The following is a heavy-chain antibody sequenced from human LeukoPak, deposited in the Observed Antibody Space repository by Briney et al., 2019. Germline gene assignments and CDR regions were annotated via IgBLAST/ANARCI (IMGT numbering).Heavy chain of an antibody. CDR3: TSLQPFRYYGSGRAEFDP. CDR2: IRSKANSYAT. V-gene: IGHV3-73*01. J-gene: IGHJ5*02. Sequence: PGGSLRLSCAASGFTFSGSAMHWVRQASGKGLEWVGRIRSKANSYATAYAASVKGRFTISRDDSKNTAYLQMNSLKTEDTAVYYCTSLQPFRYYGSGRAEFDPWGQGTLVTVSS. CDR1: GFTFSGSA. D-gene: IGHD3-10*01.